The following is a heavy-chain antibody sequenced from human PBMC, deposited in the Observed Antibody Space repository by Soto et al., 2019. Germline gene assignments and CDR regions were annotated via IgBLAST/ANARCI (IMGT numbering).Heavy chain of an antibody. V-gene: IGHV3-9*01. J-gene: IGHJ4*02. Sequence: GGSLRLSCAASGFTFDDYAMHWVRQAPGKGLEWVSGISWNSGSIGYADSVKGRFTISRDNAKNSLYLQMNSLRAEDTALYYCARCIGSDFWSGYRNWGQGTLVTVSS. CDR1: GFTFDDYA. CDR2: ISWNSGSI. D-gene: IGHD3-3*01. CDR3: ARCIGSDFWSGYRN.